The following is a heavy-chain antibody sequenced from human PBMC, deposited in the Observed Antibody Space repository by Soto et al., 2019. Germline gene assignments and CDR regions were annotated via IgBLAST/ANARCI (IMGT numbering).Heavy chain of an antibody. V-gene: IGHV3-9*01. CDR2: IDWNSGDI. CDR1: GFTFGGCG. J-gene: IGHJ4*02. CDR3: EKGSYSSGSNHLVY. D-gene: IGHD3-10*01. Sequence: EVQLVESGGGLVEPGRSLRLSCVASGFTFGGCGMHWVRQGPGKGLEWVSGIDWNSGDIASPNSVKGRSTMSRNNAKNPMYLQLNSLRADDTTLNYCEKGSYSSGSNHLVYWGQGTLVTVSS.